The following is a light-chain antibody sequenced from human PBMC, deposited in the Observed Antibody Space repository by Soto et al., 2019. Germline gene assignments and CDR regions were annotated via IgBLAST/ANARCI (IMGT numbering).Light chain of an antibody. J-gene: IGKJ1*01. CDR3: QQYNDNWT. CDR1: QSISSW. CDR2: KAS. Sequence: DIQMTQSPSTLSASVGDRVTITCRASQSISSWLAWYQQKPGTAPNLLIYKASTLQSGVPSRFSGSGSGTEFTLTISSLQPDVSATYYCQQYNDNWTFGQGTKVEIK. V-gene: IGKV1-5*03.